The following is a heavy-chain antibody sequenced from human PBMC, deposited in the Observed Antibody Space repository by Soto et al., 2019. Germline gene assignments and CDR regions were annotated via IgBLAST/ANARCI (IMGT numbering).Heavy chain of an antibody. V-gene: IGHV3-23*01. D-gene: IGHD6-19*01. CDR2: ISGSGGST. Sequence: EVQLLESGGGLVQPGGSLRLSCAASGFTFSSYAMNWVRQAPGKGLEWVSVISGSGGSTYYADSVKGRFTISRDNSKNTLYLQMNSLRAEDTAVYYCARRSSGSYFDYWGQGTLVTVSS. CDR1: GFTFSSYA. CDR3: ARRSSGSYFDY. J-gene: IGHJ4*02.